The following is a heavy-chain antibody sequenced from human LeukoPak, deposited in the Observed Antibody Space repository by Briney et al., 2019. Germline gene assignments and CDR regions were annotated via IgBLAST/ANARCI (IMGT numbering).Heavy chain of an antibody. CDR3: ASGFPEFFRRPNWFDP. J-gene: IGHJ5*02. CDR1: GGSISSSSYY. CDR2: IYYSGST. D-gene: IGHD3-3*01. Sequence: PSETLSLTCTVSGGSISSSSYYWGWIRQPPGKGLEWIGSIYYSGSTYYNPSLKSRVTISVDTSKNQFSLKLSSVTAADTAVYYYASGFPEFFRRPNWFDPWGQGTLVTVSS. V-gene: IGHV4-39*01.